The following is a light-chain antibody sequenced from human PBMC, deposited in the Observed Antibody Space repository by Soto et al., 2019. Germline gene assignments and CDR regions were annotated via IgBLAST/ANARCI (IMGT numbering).Light chain of an antibody. CDR3: VAWDDSLSGLV. J-gene: IGLJ2*01. V-gene: IGLV1-44*01. CDR1: SSNIGSNT. Sequence: QSVLTQPPSASGTPGQRVTISCSGSSSNIGSNTVNWYQHLPGTAPKLLIYSINQRPSGVPDRFSGSKSGTSASLAISGLQSEDEADYYCVAWDDSLSGLVFGGGTKLTVL. CDR2: SIN.